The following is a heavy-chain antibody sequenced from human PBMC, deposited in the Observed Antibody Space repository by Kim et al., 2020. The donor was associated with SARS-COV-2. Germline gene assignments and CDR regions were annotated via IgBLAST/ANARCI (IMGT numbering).Heavy chain of an antibody. D-gene: IGHD3-10*01. Sequence: SETLSLTCAVSGGSISSGGYSWSWIRQPPGKGLEWIGYIYHSGSTYYNPSLKSRVTISVDRSKNQFSLKLSSVTAADTAVYYCAREAYGVRGNRAPRNWYFDLWGRGTLVTVSS. CDR3: AREAYGVRGNRAPRNWYFDL. CDR2: IYHSGST. CDR1: GGSISSGGYS. J-gene: IGHJ2*01. V-gene: IGHV4-30-2*01.